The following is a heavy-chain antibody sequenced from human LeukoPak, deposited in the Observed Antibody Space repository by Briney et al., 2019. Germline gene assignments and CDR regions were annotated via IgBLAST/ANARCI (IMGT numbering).Heavy chain of an antibody. CDR3: VREPNDYGGHMDV. J-gene: IGHJ6*03. CDR1: RFTFSSYS. D-gene: IGHD4-23*01. CDR2: ISSSGSYI. V-gene: IGHV3-21*01. Sequence: GGSLRLSCAASRFTFSSYSMNWVRQAPGKGLEWVSSISSSGSYIYYADSVKGRFTISRDNAKNTLYLQMNGLRVEDTAVYYCVREPNDYGGHMDVWGKGTTVTVSS.